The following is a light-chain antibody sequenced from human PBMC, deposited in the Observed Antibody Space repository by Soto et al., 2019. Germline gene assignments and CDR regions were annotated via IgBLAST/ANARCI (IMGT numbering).Light chain of an antibody. CDR2: GAS. CDR1: QSVRSGS. J-gene: IGKJ4*01. V-gene: IGKV3-20*01. Sequence: IVLTQSPGTLSLSPGERATLSCRASQSVRSGSLAWYQQEPGQAPRLLIYGASNRDTGIPDRFSGSGSGTDFSLTISRLEPEDSAVYYCQQYGSSPLTFGGGTKVDIK. CDR3: QQYGSSPLT.